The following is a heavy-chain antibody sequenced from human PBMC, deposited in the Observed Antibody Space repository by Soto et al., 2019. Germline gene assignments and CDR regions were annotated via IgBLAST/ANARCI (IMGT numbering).Heavy chain of an antibody. J-gene: IGHJ3*02. V-gene: IGHV4-30-2*01. CDR2: IYPSGST. Sequence: QLQLQESGSGLVKPSQTLSLTCAVSGGSVNSAGYSWSWIRQPPGKGLEWIGYIYPSGSTYYNPSLKSRVTLSLDRSNNHFSLKLSSVTAADTAVYYCARVPIYYDSSGFYHYGTFEIWGQGTMVTVSS. CDR1: GGSVNSAGYS. CDR3: ARVPIYYDSSGFYHYGTFEI. D-gene: IGHD3-22*01.